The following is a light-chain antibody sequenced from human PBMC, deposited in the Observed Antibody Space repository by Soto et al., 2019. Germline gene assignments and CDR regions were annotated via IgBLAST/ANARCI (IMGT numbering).Light chain of an antibody. Sequence: DIQMTQSPSSLSASVGDRVTITCRAKESVSSYVNWYQQKPGKATKLLIYAASSLQSGVPARFSSSGSVTDFNLTISGLQHEDVATYYCQQSYSTWTFGQGTKVEIK. CDR1: ESVSSY. J-gene: IGKJ1*01. CDR2: AAS. CDR3: QQSYSTWT. V-gene: IGKV1-39*01.